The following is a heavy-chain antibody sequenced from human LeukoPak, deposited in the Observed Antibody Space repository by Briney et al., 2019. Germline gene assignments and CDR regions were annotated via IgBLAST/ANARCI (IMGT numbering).Heavy chain of an antibody. CDR1: GFTFSSYS. J-gene: IGHJ4*02. V-gene: IGHV3-48*01. CDR3: ARDPSVKVTTTFFDY. D-gene: IGHD4-11*01. Sequence: GGSLRLSCAASGFTFSSYSMNWVRQAPGKGLEWVSYISSSSSTIYYADSVKGRFTISRDNAKNSLYLQMNSLGAEDTAVYYCARDPSVKVTTTFFDYWGQGTLVTVSS. CDR2: ISSSSSTI.